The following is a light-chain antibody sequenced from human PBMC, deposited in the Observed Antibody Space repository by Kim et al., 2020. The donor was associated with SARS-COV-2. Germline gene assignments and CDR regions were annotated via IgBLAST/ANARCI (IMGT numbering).Light chain of an antibody. CDR3: QQYNNLPLPCT. V-gene: IGKV3-15*01. CDR1: QSFGTN. CDR2: GTS. J-gene: IGKJ2*02. Sequence: SPGERATRACRASQSFGTNLAWYQQKPGQAPRLLLYGTSIRATGIPARFSGSGAGTEFTLTISSLQSEDFAVYYCQQYNNLPLPCTFGQGTRLEI.